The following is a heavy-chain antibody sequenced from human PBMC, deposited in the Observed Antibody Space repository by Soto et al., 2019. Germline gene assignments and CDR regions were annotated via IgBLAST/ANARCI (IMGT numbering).Heavy chain of an antibody. CDR3: ARDVAGYYDFWSGYQDGYYGMDV. CDR1: GYTFTSYG. J-gene: IGHJ6*02. V-gene: IGHV1-18*01. CDR2: ISAYIGNT. D-gene: IGHD3-3*01. Sequence: QVQLVQSGAEVKKPGASVKVSCKASGYTFTSYGISWVRQAPGQGLEWMGWISAYIGNTNYAQKLQGRVTMTTDTSTSTAYMELRSLRSDDTAVYYCARDVAGYYDFWSGYQDGYYGMDVWGQGTTVTVSS.